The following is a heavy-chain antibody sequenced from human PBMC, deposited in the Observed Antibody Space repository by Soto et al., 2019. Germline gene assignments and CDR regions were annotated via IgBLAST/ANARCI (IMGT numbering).Heavy chain of an antibody. V-gene: IGHV1-2*02. CDR2: INPNSGGT. CDR1: GYTFTGYY. D-gene: IGHD6-6*01. CDR3: ARDPLHSSSEEFFDY. J-gene: IGHJ4*02. Sequence: GASVKVSCKASGYTFTGYYMHWVRQAPGQGLEWMGWINPNSGGTNYAQKFQGRVTMTRDTSISTAYMELSSLTSEDTAVYYCARDPLHSSSEEFFDYWGQGTLVTVS.